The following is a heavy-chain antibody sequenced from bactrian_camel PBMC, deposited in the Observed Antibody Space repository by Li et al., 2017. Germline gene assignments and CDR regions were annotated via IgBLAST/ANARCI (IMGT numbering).Heavy chain of an antibody. CDR1: GFTFSDYT. V-gene: IGHV3S40*01. J-gene: IGHJ4*01. CDR3: ATGWSAFPF. D-gene: IGHD6*01. CDR2: INSGGRST. Sequence: DVQLVESGGDLVRPGGPLSLSCVASGFTFSDYTMTWVRQAPGKGLEWVSDINSGGRSTNYADSVKGRFTISRDNAKNTVYLQMNSLKSEDTALYYCATGWSAFPFWGQGTQVTVS.